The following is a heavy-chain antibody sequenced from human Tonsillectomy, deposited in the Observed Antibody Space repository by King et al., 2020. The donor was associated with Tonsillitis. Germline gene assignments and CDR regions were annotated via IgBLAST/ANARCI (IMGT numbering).Heavy chain of an antibody. CDR2: ITGRGVNT. V-gene: IGHV3-23*01. J-gene: IGHJ4*02. CDR3: AKEREGLCFDS. D-gene: IGHD1-26*01. Sequence: DVQLLESGGGLVQPGGSLRLSCAVSGFTFSNYAMTWVRQAPGKGLEWVSAITGRGVNTHYSDSVKGRFTISRDNSKNTLYLHMNSLRAEDAAVYYCAKEREGLCFDSWGQGTLVTVSS. CDR1: GFTFSNYA.